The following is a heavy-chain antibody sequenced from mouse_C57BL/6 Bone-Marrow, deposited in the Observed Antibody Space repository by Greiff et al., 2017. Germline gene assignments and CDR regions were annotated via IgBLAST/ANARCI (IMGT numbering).Heavy chain of an antibody. Sequence: QVQLQQPGAELVRPGTSVKLSCKASGYTFTSYWMHWVKQRPGQGLEWIGVIDPSDSYTNYNQKFKGKATLTVDTSSSTAYMQLSSLTSEDSAVYYWARYGSILTGTSYAMDYWGQGTSVTVSS. CDR3: ARYGSILTGTSYAMDY. D-gene: IGHD1-1*01. CDR1: GYTFTSYW. CDR2: IDPSDSYT. J-gene: IGHJ4*01. V-gene: IGHV1-59*01.